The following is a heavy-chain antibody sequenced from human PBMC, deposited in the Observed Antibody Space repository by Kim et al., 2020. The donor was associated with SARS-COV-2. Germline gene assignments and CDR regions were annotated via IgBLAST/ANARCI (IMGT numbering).Heavy chain of an antibody. J-gene: IGHJ4*02. CDR1: GFTFSSYA. V-gene: IGHV3-23*01. CDR3: AKGEYSSGCLRE. Sequence: GGSLRLSCAASGFTFSSYAMSWVRQAPGKGLEWVSTISGSGDSTYYADSVKGRFTISRDNSKNPLYLQMNSLRAEDTAVYYCAKGEYSSGCLREWGQGILVTVSS. D-gene: IGHD6-19*01. CDR2: ISGSGDST.